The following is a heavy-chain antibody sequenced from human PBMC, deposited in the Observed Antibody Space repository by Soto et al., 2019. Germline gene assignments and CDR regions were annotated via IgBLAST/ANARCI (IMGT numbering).Heavy chain of an antibody. V-gene: IGHV3-30-3*01. CDR2: ISYDGSNK. Sequence: GGSLRLSCAASGFTFSSYAMHWVRQAPGKGLEWVAVISYDGSNKYYADSVKGRFTISRDNSKNTLYLQMNSLRAEDTAVYYCARDYDFWSGYRQDYYYYGMDVWGQGTTVTVXS. CDR1: GFTFSSYA. D-gene: IGHD3-3*01. CDR3: ARDYDFWSGYRQDYYYYGMDV. J-gene: IGHJ6*02.